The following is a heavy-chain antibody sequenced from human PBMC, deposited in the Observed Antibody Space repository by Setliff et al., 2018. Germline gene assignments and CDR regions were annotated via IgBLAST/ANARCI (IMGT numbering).Heavy chain of an antibody. D-gene: IGHD3-22*01. J-gene: IGHJ3*02. CDR2: IYYSGST. CDR1: GGSISSSSYY. Sequence: SETLSLTCTVSGGSISSSSYYWGWIRQPPGKGLEWIGSIYYSGSTYYNPSLKSRVTISVGTSKNQFSLKLSSVTAADTAVYYCARDLIPVTYYYDSSGYSGAFDIWGQGTMVTVSS. CDR3: ARDLIPVTYYYDSSGYSGAFDI. V-gene: IGHV4-39*07.